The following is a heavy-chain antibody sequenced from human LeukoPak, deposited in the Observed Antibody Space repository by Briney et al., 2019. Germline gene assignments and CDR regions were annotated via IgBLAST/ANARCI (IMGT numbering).Heavy chain of an antibody. CDR3: ARCLGGSCYLFDY. Sequence: SVKVSCKASGGTFSSYAISWVRQAPGQGLEWMGGIIPIFGTANYAQRFQGRVTITADESTSTAYMELSSLRSEDTAVYYCARCLGGSCYLFDYWGQGTLVTVSS. D-gene: IGHD2-15*01. CDR2: IIPIFGTA. V-gene: IGHV1-69*13. J-gene: IGHJ4*02. CDR1: GGTFSSYA.